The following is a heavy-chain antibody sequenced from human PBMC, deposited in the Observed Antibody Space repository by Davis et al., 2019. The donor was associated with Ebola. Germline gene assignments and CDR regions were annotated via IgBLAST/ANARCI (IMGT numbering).Heavy chain of an antibody. CDR2: SNSDESIT. CDR3: ARTNLQLEPYDVFDI. CDR1: GFSFSRNW. Sequence: GESLKISCAASGFSFSRNWMQWVRQAPGTGLVWVSRSNSDESITSYADSVKGRFTISRDNAKNTLYLQMNSLRAEDTAVYYCARTNLQLEPYDVFDIWGQGTMVTVSS. V-gene: IGHV3-74*01. D-gene: IGHD1-1*01. J-gene: IGHJ3*02.